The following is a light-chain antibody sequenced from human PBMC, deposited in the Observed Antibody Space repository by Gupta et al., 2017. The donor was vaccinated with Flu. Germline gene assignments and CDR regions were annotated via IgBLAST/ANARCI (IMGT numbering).Light chain of an antibody. Sequence: HSALTQPASLSGSPGLSITISCTGTNRDIGDYNHVSWYQQHPGKAPKLIIYEVNNRPSGLSDRFSGSQSGNTASLTISGLQPEDEADYFCSSYAAGSTLLFGRGTKVTVL. J-gene: IGLJ3*02. CDR2: EVN. V-gene: IGLV2-14*01. CDR1: NRDIGDYNH. CDR3: SSYAAGSTLL.